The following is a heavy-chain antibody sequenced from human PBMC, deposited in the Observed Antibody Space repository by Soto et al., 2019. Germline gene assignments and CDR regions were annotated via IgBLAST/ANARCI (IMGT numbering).Heavy chain of an antibody. CDR1: GGSISSGGYS. Sequence: SETLSLTCAVSGGSISSGGYSWSWIRQPPGKGLEWIGYIYHSGSTYYNPSLKSRVTISVDKSKNQFSLKLSSVTAADTAVYYCARDGVITRRGIVGATHHVYYYYGMDVWGQGTTVTVSS. CDR2: IYHSGST. CDR3: ARDGVITRRGIVGATHHVYYYYGMDV. J-gene: IGHJ6*02. V-gene: IGHV4-30-2*01. D-gene: IGHD1-26*01.